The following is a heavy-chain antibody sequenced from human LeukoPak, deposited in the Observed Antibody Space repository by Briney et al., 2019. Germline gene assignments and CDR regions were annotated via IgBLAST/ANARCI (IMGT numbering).Heavy chain of an antibody. CDR2: ISSDRSSK. D-gene: IGHD2-15*01. V-gene: IGHV3-30*18. CDR3: AKEVVPYYYYYGLDV. J-gene: IGHJ6*02. CDR1: GFTFRSYG. Sequence: GGSLGLSCAASGFTFRSYGMHWVRQAPGKGLEWVAVISSDRSSKNYADSMKGQFTISRDNSKNTLFLQMNNLRAEDTAVYYCAKEVVPYYYYYGLDVWGQGTTVTVSS.